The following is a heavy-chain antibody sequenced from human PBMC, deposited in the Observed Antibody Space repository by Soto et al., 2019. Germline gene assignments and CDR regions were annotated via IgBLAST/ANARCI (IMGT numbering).Heavy chain of an antibody. CDR1: GFTFSSYG. Sequence: QVQLVESGGGVVQPGRSLRLSCAASGFTFSSYGMHWVRQAPGKGLEWVAVISYDGSNKYYADSVKGRFTISRDNSKNTLYLQMNSLRAEDTAVYYCAKGAGIAVAVVRIDYWGQGTLVTVS. CDR2: ISYDGSNK. V-gene: IGHV3-30*18. D-gene: IGHD6-19*01. CDR3: AKGAGIAVAVVRIDY. J-gene: IGHJ4*02.